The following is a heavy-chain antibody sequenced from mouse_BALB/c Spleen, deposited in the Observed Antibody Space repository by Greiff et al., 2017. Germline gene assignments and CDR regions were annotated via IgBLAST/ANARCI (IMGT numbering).Heavy chain of an antibody. J-gene: IGHJ4*01. CDR2: INPYNGDT. CDR1: GYSFTGSF. Sequence: LVESGPELVKPGASVKISCKASGYSFTGSFMNWVKQSHGKSLEWIGRINPYNGDTFYNQKFKGKATLTVDKSSSTAHMELLSLTSEDSAVYYCGRSRGYDGYFYAMDYWGQGTSVTVSS. CDR3: GRSRGYDGYFYAMDY. V-gene: IGHV1-37*01. D-gene: IGHD2-3*01.